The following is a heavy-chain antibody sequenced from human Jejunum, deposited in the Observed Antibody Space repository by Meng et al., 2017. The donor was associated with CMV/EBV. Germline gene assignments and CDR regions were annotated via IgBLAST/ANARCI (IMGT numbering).Heavy chain of an antibody. CDR3: ARNWGPIDY. V-gene: IGHV3-11*01. Sequence: SCVASGFTVSEYYMSWIRQAPGKGLEWVSYISSHSSSIYYADSVKGRFTVSRDNAKNSVYLQMNSLRAEDAAVYYCARNWGPIDYWGQGTLVTVSS. CDR1: GFTVSEYY. J-gene: IGHJ4*02. D-gene: IGHD7-27*01. CDR2: ISSHSSSI.